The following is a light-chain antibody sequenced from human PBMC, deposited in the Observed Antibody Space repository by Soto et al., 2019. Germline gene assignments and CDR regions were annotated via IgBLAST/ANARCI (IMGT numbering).Light chain of an antibody. J-gene: IGLJ2*01. V-gene: IGLV2-11*01. CDR2: DVN. CDR1: RRDLGAYNY. Sequence: QSALIQPRSVSGSPGQSVTISCTGTRRDLGAYNYVSWYQQHPGKAPKLMIYDVNRRPSGVPDRFSGSKSGNTASLTISGLQAEDEADYYCCSFAGSYTVFVGGTKLTVL. CDR3: CSFAGSYTV.